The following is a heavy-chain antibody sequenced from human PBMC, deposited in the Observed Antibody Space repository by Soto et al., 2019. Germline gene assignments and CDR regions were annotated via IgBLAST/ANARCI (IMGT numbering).Heavy chain of an antibody. V-gene: IGHV4-59*08. CDR3: ARQERSSTVVRGGINWFDP. J-gene: IGHJ5*02. CDR2: IYHSGST. Sequence: QVQLQESGPGLVKPSETLSLTCTVSGGSISSYYWSWIRQPPGKGLEWIGYIYHSGSTNYNPSLKSRVTISVDTSKNQFSLNLTSVTAADTAVYYCARQERSSTVVRGGINWFDPWGQGTLVTVSS. CDR1: GGSISSYY. D-gene: IGHD3-10*01.